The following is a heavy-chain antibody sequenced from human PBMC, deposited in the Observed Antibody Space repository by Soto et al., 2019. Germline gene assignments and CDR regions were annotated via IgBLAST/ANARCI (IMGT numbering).Heavy chain of an antibody. D-gene: IGHD3-10*01. CDR2: IYWDDGK. J-gene: IGHJ1*01. CDR1: GFSLNTGGVT. Sequence: GSGPTLVNPTQTLTPTCVFSGFSLNTGGVTVGWIRQPPGKALEWVALIYWDDGKRYSPSLKSRLTITKETSRNQVVLTMTNVDPEDTATYFCAHSPAPRVYFQHWGEGTLVTVSS. V-gene: IGHV2-5*02. CDR3: AHSPAPRVYFQH.